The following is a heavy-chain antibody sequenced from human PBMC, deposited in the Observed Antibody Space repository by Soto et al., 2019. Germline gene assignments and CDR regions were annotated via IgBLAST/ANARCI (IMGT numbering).Heavy chain of an antibody. CDR2: IYYTGST. Sequence: SETLSLTCTVSDASVSSDGSYWSWIRQPPGKGLEWIGYIYYTGSTTYNPSLKSRVTISLDTSKNQFSLKLTSVTAADTAIYYCARAGRYTSSYWGQGTLVTVSS. CDR3: ARAGRYTSSY. J-gene: IGHJ4*02. D-gene: IGHD6-6*01. CDR1: DASVSSDGSY. V-gene: IGHV4-61*08.